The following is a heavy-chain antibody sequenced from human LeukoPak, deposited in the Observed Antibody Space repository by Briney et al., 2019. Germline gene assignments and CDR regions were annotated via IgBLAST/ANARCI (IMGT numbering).Heavy chain of an antibody. D-gene: IGHD6-6*01. CDR2: ISAYNGNT. V-gene: IGHV1-18*01. CDR3: ARFVRQMTTFDY. J-gene: IGHJ4*02. CDR1: GGTFSSYA. Sequence: ASVKVSCKASGGTFSSYAISWVRQAPGQGLEWMGWISAYNGNTNYAQKLQGRVTMTTDTSTSTAYMELRSLRSDDTAVYYCARFVRQMTTFDYWGQGTLVTVSS.